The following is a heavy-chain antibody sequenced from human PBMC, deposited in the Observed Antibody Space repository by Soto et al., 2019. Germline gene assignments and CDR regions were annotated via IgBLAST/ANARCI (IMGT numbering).Heavy chain of an antibody. CDR3: TRETFYSGSGALTYYYYGMDV. V-gene: IGHV5-51*01. Sequence: GESLKISCKGSGYRFTSYWIGWVRQMPGKGLEWMGVIYPDDSETRYSPSFQGQVTISADKSISTAYLQWSSLKASDTAVYYCTRETFYSGSGALTYYYYGMDVWGQGTPVTVSS. J-gene: IGHJ6*02. CDR2: IYPDDSET. CDR1: GYRFTSYW. D-gene: IGHD3-10*01.